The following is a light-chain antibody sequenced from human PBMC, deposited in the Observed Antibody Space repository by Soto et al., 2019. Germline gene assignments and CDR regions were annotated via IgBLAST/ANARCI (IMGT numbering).Light chain of an antibody. CDR1: QSVSSY. CDR2: DAS. J-gene: IGKJ1*01. Sequence: ETVLTQSLATLSLSPGEGETLSCRASQSVSSYLAWYQQKPGQAPRLLIYDASNRATGIPARFSGSGSGTDFTLTICSLEPEDFAVYYCQQRSNWPPWTFGQGTKVDIK. CDR3: QQRSNWPPWT. V-gene: IGKV3-11*01.